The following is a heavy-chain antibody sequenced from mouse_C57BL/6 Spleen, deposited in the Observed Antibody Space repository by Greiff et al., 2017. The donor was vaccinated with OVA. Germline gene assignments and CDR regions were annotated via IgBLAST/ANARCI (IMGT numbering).Heavy chain of an antibody. V-gene: IGHV1-62-2*01. CDR3: ARHGEYYYGSSPYCFDY. CDR2: FYPGSGSI. CDR1: GYTFTEYT. J-gene: IGHJ2*01. Sequence: QVQLKESGAELVKPGASVKLSCKASGYTFTEYTIHWVKQRSGQGLEWIGWFYPGSGSIKYNEKFKDKATLTADKSSSTVYMELSRLTSEDSAVYFCARHGEYYYGSSPYCFDYWGQGTTLTVSS. D-gene: IGHD1-1*01.